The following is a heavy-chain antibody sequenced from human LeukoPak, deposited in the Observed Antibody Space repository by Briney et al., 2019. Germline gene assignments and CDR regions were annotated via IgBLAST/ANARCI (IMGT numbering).Heavy chain of an antibody. V-gene: IGHV1-18*01. CDR1: GYTFTSYS. CDR2: LSAYNGNT. D-gene: IGHD1-26*01. CDR3: ARGLGGSGSYFLTFDY. J-gene: IGHJ4*02. Sequence: ASVKVSCKASGYTFTSYSINWVRRAPGQGREWMGWLSAYNGNTKYAQKVQGRVTMTTDTSTSTAYMELRSLRSDDTAVYYCARGLGGSGSYFLTFDYWGQGTLVTVSS.